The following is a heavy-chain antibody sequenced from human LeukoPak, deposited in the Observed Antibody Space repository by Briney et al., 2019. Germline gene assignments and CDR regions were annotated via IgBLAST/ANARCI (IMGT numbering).Heavy chain of an antibody. CDR2: IIPILGIA. D-gene: IGHD4-23*01. V-gene: IGHV1-69*04. Sequence: GASVKVSCKTSGYTFTSFDINWVRQAPGQGLEWMGRIIPILGIANYAQKFQGRVTITADKSTSTAYMELSSLRSEDTAVYYCARDSYGGNGLWGAFDIWGQGTMVTVSS. J-gene: IGHJ3*02. CDR3: ARDSYGGNGLWGAFDI. CDR1: GYTFTSFD.